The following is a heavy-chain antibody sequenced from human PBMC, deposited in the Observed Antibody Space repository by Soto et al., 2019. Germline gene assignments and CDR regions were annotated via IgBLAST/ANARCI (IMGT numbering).Heavy chain of an antibody. J-gene: IGHJ3*02. V-gene: IGHV4-59*01. CDR3: ARDRRFSDWSQWAFDI. CDR1: GDSISNYY. D-gene: IGHD3-9*01. Sequence: QVQLQESGPGLLKPSETLSLTCTVSGDSISNYYWSWIRQPPGKGLGWIAYINYSGSTNYSPSLRSRVTISRDTSKKQFFLNLTSVTAADTAVYYCARDRRFSDWSQWAFDIWGQGTMVTVSS. CDR2: INYSGST.